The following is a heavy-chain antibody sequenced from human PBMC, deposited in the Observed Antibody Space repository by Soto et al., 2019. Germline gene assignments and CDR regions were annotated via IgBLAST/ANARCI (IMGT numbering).Heavy chain of an antibody. D-gene: IGHD2-21*01. CDR2: ISGSGGST. CDR3: AKDQGRVIDYYYGMDV. V-gene: IGHV3-23*01. Sequence: LRLSCAASGFTFSSYAMSWVRQAPGKGLEWVSAISGSGGSTYYADSVKGRFTISRDNSKNTLYLQMNSLRAEDTAVYYCAKDQGRVIDYYYGMDVWGQGTTVTVSS. CDR1: GFTFSSYA. J-gene: IGHJ6*02.